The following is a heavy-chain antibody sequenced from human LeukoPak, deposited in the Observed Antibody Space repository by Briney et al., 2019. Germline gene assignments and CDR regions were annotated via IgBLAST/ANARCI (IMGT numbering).Heavy chain of an antibody. CDR2: ISSSSSYI. CDR3: ARDLDGSQIADV. CDR1: GFTFSSYS. D-gene: IGHD2-21*01. J-gene: IGHJ6*02. Sequence: PGGSLRLSCAASGFTFSSYSMNWVRQAPGKGLEWVSSISSSSSYIYYADSVKGRFTISRDNAKNSLHLQMNSLRAEDTAVYYCARDLDGSQIADVWGQGTTVTVSS. V-gene: IGHV3-21*01.